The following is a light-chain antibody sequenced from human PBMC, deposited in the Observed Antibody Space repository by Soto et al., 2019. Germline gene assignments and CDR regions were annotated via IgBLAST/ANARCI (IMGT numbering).Light chain of an antibody. J-gene: IGLJ2*01. CDR2: LNSDGSH. CDR3: QTWGTGIRV. CDR1: SGHSSYA. Sequence: QPVLTQSPSASASLGASVKLTCTLSSGHSSYAIAWHQQQPEKGPRFLMKLNSDGSHSKGNGIPDRFSGSSSGAERYLTISRLQSEDDADYYCQTWGTGIRVFGGGTKLTVL. V-gene: IGLV4-69*01.